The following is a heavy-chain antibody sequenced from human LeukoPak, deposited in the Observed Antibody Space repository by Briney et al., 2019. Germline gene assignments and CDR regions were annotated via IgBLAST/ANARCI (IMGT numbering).Heavy chain of an antibody. J-gene: IGHJ4*02. V-gene: IGHV4-59*01. CDR1: GGSISSYY. CDR2: IYYSGST. Sequence: SETLSLTCTVSGGSISSYYWSWIRQPPGKGLEWIGYIYYSGSTNYNPSLKSRVTISVDTSKNQISLKLSSVTAADTAVYYCAREVVAVAGTGYFAYWGQGTLVTVSS. CDR3: AREVVAVAGTGYFAY. D-gene: IGHD6-19*01.